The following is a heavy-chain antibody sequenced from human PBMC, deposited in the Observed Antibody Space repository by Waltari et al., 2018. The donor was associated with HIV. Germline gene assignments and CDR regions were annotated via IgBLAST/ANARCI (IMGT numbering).Heavy chain of an antibody. CDR2: IYTSGST. CDR1: GGSISSGSYY. J-gene: IGHJ4*02. V-gene: IGHV4-61*02. Sequence: QVQLQASGPGLVKPSQTLSLTCPVSGGSISSGSYYWSWIRQPAGKGLEWIGRIYTSGSTNYNPSLKSRVTISVDTSKNQFSLKLSSVTAADTAVYYCARSSMVRGYIDWGQGTLVTVSS. D-gene: IGHD3-10*01. CDR3: ARSSMVRGYID.